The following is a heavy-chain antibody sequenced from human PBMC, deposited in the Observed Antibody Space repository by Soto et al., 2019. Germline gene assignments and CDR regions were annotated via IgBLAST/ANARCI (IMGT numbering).Heavy chain of an antibody. Sequence: QVQLVQSGAEVKKPGASVKVSCKASGYMFSTYDINWVRQAPGQGLEWMGWLNPNSGNTGYAQKLQGRVTMTRNTSINTAYMELSSLGSDGTAVYYCARDHRYNWNDEGWFDPWGQGTLVTVSS. CDR2: LNPNSGNT. V-gene: IGHV1-8*01. CDR1: GYMFSTYD. CDR3: ARDHRYNWNDEGWFDP. J-gene: IGHJ5*02. D-gene: IGHD1-20*01.